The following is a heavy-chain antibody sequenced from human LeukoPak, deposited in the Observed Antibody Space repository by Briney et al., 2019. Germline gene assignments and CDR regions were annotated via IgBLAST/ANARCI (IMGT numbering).Heavy chain of an antibody. J-gene: IGHJ6*03. V-gene: IGHV3-30*18. CDR1: GFIFSSSA. Sequence: AGGSLRLSCAASGFIFSSSAMHWVRQARGKGLEWVAVISYDGSKENYADSVKGRFTISRDNSKNTLHLHMNSLRAEDTAVYYCAKDLSDGYAGGNYYMDVWGKGTTVTVSS. CDR3: AKDLSDGYAGGNYYMDV. CDR2: ISYDGSKE. D-gene: IGHD3-16*02.